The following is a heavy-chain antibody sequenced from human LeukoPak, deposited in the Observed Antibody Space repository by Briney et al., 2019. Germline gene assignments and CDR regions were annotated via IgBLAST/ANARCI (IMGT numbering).Heavy chain of an antibody. J-gene: IGHJ4*02. V-gene: IGHV3-30*04. CDR1: GFTFSSYA. D-gene: IGHD4-17*01. CDR3: ARVDGDYGPFDY. Sequence: TGESLRLSCAASGFTFSSYAMHWVRQAPGKGLEWVAVISYDGSNKYYADSVKGRFTISRDNSKNTLYLQMNSLRAEDTAVYYCARVDGDYGPFDYWGQGTLVTVSS. CDR2: ISYDGSNK.